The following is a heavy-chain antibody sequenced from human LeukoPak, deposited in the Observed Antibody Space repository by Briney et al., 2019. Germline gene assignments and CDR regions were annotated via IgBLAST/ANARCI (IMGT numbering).Heavy chain of an antibody. CDR3: ARDGITMVRGERWFDP. J-gene: IGHJ5*02. V-gene: IGHV4-59*01. CDR2: IYYSGST. Sequence: SETLSLTCAVYGGSFSGYYWSWIRQPPGKGLEWIGYIYYSGSTNYNPSLKSRVTISVDTSKNQFSLKLSSVTAADTAVYYCARDGITMVRGERWFDPWGQGTLVTVSS. CDR1: GGSFSGYY. D-gene: IGHD3-10*01.